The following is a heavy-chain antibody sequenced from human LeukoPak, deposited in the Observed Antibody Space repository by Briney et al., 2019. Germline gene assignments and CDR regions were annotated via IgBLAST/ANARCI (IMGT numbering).Heavy chain of an antibody. J-gene: IGHJ5*02. D-gene: IGHD4-17*01. CDR3: VRGRGTAVTTGNWFDP. CDR2: IHYSGST. Sequence: PSETLSLTCTVSGGSISSGNYYWNWIRQPPGKGLECIGYIHYSGSTYYNPSLKSRVTISVDTSKNQFSLKLSSVTAADTAVYYCVRGRGTAVTTGNWFDPRGQGTLVTVSS. V-gene: IGHV4-30-4*01. CDR1: GGSISSGNYY.